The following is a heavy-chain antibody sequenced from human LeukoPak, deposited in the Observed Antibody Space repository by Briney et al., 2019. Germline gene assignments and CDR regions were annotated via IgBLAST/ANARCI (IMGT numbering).Heavy chain of an antibody. CDR3: ARDLDWAFDR. J-gene: IGHJ4*02. CDR2: VSNNII. CDR1: GFTFTTYS. Sequence: GGSLRLSCAASGFTFTTYSMNWVRHAPGKGLEWVSYVSNNIISYADSVKGRFTISRDSAKNSLYLQMNSLRDEDTAVYFCARDLDWAFDRWGQGTLVTVSS. V-gene: IGHV3-48*02. D-gene: IGHD3-9*01.